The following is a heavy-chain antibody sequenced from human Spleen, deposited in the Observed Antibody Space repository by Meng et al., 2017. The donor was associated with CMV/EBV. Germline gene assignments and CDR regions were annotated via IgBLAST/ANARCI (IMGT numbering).Heavy chain of an antibody. CDR3: VKLFDY. D-gene: IGHD3-10*01. Sequence: GGSLRLSCTVPGGSISSGDYYYNWIRQAPGKGPEWVANINEHGSERHYVDSVRGRFTISRDNAKNSLYLQMNSLRVEDTAVYYCVKLFDYWGQGTLVTVSS. J-gene: IGHJ4*02. CDR1: GGSISSGDYY. CDR2: INEHGSER. V-gene: IGHV3-7*01.